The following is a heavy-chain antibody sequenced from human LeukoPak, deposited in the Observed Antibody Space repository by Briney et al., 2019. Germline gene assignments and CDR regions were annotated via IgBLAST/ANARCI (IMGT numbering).Heavy chain of an antibody. CDR1: GFTFSSYE. CDR3: AELDITMIGGV. V-gene: IGHV3-48*03. J-gene: IGHJ6*04. D-gene: IGHD3-10*02. CDR2: ISSSGSTI. Sequence: GGTLRLSCAASGFTFSSYEMNWVRQAPGKGLEWVSYISSSGSTIYYADSVKGRFTISRDNAKNSLYLQMNSLRAEDTAVYYCAELDITMIGGVWGKGTTVTISS.